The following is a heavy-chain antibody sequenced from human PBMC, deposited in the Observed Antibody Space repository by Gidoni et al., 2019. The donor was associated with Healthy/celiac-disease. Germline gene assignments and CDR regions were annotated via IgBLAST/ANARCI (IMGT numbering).Heavy chain of an antibody. CDR1: GFSLSTSGVG. J-gene: IGHJ4*02. V-gene: IGHV2-5*02. CDR3: AHSTSTIYYDFWSGPFDY. D-gene: IGHD3-3*01. CDR2: IYWDDDK. Sequence: QITLKESGATLVKPTQTLTLSGTFSGFSLSTSGVGVGWIRQPPGKALEWLALIYWDDDKRYIPSLKRRLTITKDTSKNQVVLTMTNMDPVDTATYYCAHSTSTIYYDFWSGPFDYWGQGTLVTVSS.